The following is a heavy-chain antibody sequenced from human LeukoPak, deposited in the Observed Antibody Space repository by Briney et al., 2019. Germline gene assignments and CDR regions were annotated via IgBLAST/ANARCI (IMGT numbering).Heavy chain of an antibody. CDR2: IYHSGSS. CDR1: GYSISSGYY. J-gene: IGHJ5*02. V-gene: IGHV4-38-2*02. Sequence: SETLSLTCTVSGYSISSGYYWGWIRQPPGKGLEWIGSIYHSGSSYYNPSLNSRVTISVDTSKNQFSLKLSSVTAADTAVYYCARGYSSSWYPNWFDPWGQGTLVTVSS. D-gene: IGHD6-13*01. CDR3: ARGYSSSWYPNWFDP.